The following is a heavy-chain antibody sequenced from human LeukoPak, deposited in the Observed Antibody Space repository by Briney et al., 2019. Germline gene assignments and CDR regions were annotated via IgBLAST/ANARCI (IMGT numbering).Heavy chain of an antibody. CDR2: IYHSGSS. CDR1: GYSISSGYY. J-gene: IGHJ5*02. V-gene: IGHV4-38-2*02. Sequence: SETLSLTCTVSGYSISSGYYWGWIRQPPGKGLEWIGSIYHSGSSYYNPSLNSRVTISVDTSKNQFSLKLSSVTAADTAVYYCARGYSSSWYPNWFDPWGQGTLVTVSS. D-gene: IGHD6-13*01. CDR3: ARGYSSSWYPNWFDP.